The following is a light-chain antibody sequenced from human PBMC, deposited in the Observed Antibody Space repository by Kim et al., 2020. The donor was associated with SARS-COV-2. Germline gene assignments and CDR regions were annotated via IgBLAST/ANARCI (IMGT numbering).Light chain of an antibody. CDR2: DAS. CDR1: QSVSSY. J-gene: IGKJ5*01. Sequence: EIVLTRSPATLSLSPGARATISFRSSQSVSSYFAWYQQKHDQAHRLLIYDASNRSTGIPARFSCSGTGTDFTLTISSLKPEDYEVYYCQRRSNWPPAITFGQGTRLEIK. V-gene: IGKV3-11*01. CDR3: QRRSNWPPAIT.